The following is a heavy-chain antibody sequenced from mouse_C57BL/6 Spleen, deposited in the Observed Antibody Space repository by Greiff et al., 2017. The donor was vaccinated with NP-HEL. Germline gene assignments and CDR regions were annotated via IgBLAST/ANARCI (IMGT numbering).Heavy chain of an antibody. Sequence: EVKLQESGGDLVKPGGSLKLSCAASGFTFSSYGMSWVRQTPDKRLEWVATISSGGSYTYYPDSVKGRFTISRDNAKNTLYLQMSSLKSEDTAMYYCARDDGYDYWGQGTTLTVSS. CDR3: ARDDGYDY. CDR2: ISSGGSYT. D-gene: IGHD2-3*01. CDR1: GFTFSSYG. J-gene: IGHJ2*01. V-gene: IGHV5-6*01.